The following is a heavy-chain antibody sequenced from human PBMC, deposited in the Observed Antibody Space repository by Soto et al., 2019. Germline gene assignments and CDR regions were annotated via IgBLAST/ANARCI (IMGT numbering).Heavy chain of an antibody. CDR3: ARDEDTAMVREYYYYGMDV. V-gene: IGHV1-69*13. CDR2: IIPIFGTA. D-gene: IGHD5-18*01. CDR1: GGTFSSYA. J-gene: IGHJ6*02. Sequence: SVKVSCKASGGTFSSYAISWVRQAPGQGLEWMGGIIPIFGTANYAQKFQGRVTITADESTSTAYMELSSLRSEDTAVYYCARDEDTAMVREYYYYGMDVWGQGTTVTVSS.